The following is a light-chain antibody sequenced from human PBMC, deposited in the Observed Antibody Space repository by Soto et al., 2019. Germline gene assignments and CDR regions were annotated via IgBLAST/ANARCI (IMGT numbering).Light chain of an antibody. J-gene: IGLJ3*02. CDR2: DVI. V-gene: IGLV2-11*01. CDR1: SSDVGGSNL. CDR3: CSYAGNSLWV. Sequence: SVLTQPRSVSGSPGQSVTISCTGTSSDVGGSNLVSWYQQHAGRAPKLVIYDVIKRPSGVPDRFSGSKSGNTASLTISGLQVEDEADYYCCSYAGNSLWVFGGGTQLTVL.